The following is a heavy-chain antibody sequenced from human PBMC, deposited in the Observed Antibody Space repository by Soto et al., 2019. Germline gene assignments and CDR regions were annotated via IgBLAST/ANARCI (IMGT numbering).Heavy chain of an antibody. Sequence: ASVKVSCKASGYTFTSYGISWVQQAPGQGLEWMGWISAYNGNTNYAQKLQGRVTMTTDTSTSTAYMELRSLRSDDTAVYYCARGQRTIFGVFINSGDEKDAFDIWGQGTMVTVSS. V-gene: IGHV1-18*01. CDR1: GYTFTSYG. D-gene: IGHD3-3*01. J-gene: IGHJ3*02. CDR2: ISAYNGNT. CDR3: ARGQRTIFGVFINSGDEKDAFDI.